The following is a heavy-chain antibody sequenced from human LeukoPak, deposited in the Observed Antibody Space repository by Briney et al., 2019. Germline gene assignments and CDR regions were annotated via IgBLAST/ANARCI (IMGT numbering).Heavy chain of an antibody. CDR1: GFTFSSYW. J-gene: IGHJ3*02. CDR3: ARVPGSSGYDAFDI. V-gene: IGHV3-21*01. CDR2: ISSSSSYI. D-gene: IGHD3-22*01. Sequence: PGGSLRLSCAASGFTFSSYWMSWVRQAPGKGLEWVSSISSSSSYIYYADSVKGRFTISRDNAKNSLYLQMNSLRAEDAAVYYCARVPGSSGYDAFDIWGQGTMVTVSS.